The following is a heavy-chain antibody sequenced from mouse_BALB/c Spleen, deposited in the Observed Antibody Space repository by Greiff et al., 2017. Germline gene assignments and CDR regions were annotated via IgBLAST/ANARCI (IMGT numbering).Heavy chain of an antibody. CDR1: GFTFSSYT. V-gene: IGHV5-6-4*01. CDR3: TRERYDGAY. J-gene: IGHJ3*01. Sequence: EVKLVESGGGLVKPGGSLKLSCAASGFTFSSYTMSWVRQTPEKRLEWVATISSGGSYTYYPDSVKGRFTISRDNAKNTLYLQMSSLKSEDTAMYYCTRERYDGAYWGQGTLVTVSA. D-gene: IGHD2-14*01. CDR2: ISSGGSYT.